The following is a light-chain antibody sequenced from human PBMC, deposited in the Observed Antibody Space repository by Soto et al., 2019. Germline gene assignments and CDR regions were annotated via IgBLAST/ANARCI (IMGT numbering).Light chain of an antibody. CDR2: DAS. CDR3: QQRNNQPWT. CDR1: QIVSSY. Sequence: EIVLTQSRATLSLAPGERSTLSCRASQIVSSYLACYQQKPGQAPRLLIYDASTRATGIPARFSGSGSGTDFTLTVSSIQPEDFAVSYCQQRNNQPWTFGQGTKVDIK. J-gene: IGKJ1*01. V-gene: IGKV3-11*01.